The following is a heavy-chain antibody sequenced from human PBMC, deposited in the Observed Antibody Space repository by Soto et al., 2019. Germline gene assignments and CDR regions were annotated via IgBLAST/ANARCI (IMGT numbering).Heavy chain of an antibody. CDR2: LSAYNGNT. CDR1: GYTFTSYG. Sequence: ASVKVSCKASGYTFTSYGISWVRPAPVQGLEWMVWLSAYNGNTNYAQKLQGRVTMTTETSKSTAYMELRSLRSDDTAVYYCARDPLGRTRTMLSYYFYYGMDVWGQ. J-gene: IGHJ6*02. D-gene: IGHD1-7*01. CDR3: ARDPLGRTRTMLSYYFYYGMDV. V-gene: IGHV1-18*04.